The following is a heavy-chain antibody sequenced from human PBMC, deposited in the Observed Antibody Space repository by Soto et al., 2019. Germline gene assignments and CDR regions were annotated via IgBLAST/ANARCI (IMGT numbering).Heavy chain of an antibody. D-gene: IGHD1-26*01. J-gene: IGHJ4*02. CDR2: IYYNGST. Sequence: QVQLQESGPGLVKPSETLSLTCTVSGGSISSYYWSWIRQPPGKGLEWIGYIYYNGSTNYNPSLKSRVTISVDTSKNQFSLKLSSVTAADTAVYYCAREGFNSGSYFDYWGQGTLVTVSS. V-gene: IGHV4-59*01. CDR3: AREGFNSGSYFDY. CDR1: GGSISSYY.